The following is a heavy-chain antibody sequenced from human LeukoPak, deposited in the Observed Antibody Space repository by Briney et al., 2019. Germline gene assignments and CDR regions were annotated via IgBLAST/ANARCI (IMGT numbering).Heavy chain of an antibody. CDR1: GGSISSSSYY. V-gene: IGHV4-39*01. CDR2: IYYGGST. J-gene: IGHJ5*02. D-gene: IGHD3-3*01. CDR3: ARLYYDFWSGQDPGWFDP. Sequence: SETLSLTCTVSGGSISSSSYYWGWIRQPPGKGLEWTGSIYYGGSTYYNRSPKSRVTISVDTSKNQFSLKLSSVTAADTAVYYCARLYYDFWSGQDPGWFDPWGQGTLVTVSS.